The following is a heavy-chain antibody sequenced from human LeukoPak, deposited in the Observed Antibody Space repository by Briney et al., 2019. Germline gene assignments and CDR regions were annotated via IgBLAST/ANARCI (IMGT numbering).Heavy chain of an antibody. V-gene: IGHV4-59*01. CDR1: GGSISSYY. CDR2: IYYSGST. D-gene: IGHD3/OR15-3a*01. Sequence: NTSETLSLTCTVSGGSISSYYWSWIRPPPGKGLEWIGYIYYSGSTNYNPSLKSRVTISVDTSKNQFSLKLSSVTAADTAVYYCARLIFGTRGTPRFDPWGQGTLVTVSS. CDR3: ARLIFGTRGTPRFDP. J-gene: IGHJ5*02.